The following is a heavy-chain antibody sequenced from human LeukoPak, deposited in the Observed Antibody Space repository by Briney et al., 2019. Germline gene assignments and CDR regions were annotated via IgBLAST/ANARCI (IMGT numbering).Heavy chain of an antibody. CDR3: AKDHYYDSSGYYPDAFDI. V-gene: IGHV3-23*01. Sequence: GGSLRLSCAASGFTLSSYAMSWVRQAPGKGLEWVSAISGSGGSTYYADSVKGRFTISRDNSKNTLYLQMNSLRAEDTAVYYCAKDHYYDSSGYYPDAFDIWGQGTMVTVSS. CDR2: ISGSGGST. CDR1: GFTLSSYA. D-gene: IGHD3-22*01. J-gene: IGHJ3*02.